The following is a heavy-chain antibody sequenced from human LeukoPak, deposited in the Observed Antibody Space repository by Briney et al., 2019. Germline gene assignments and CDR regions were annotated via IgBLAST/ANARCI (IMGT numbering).Heavy chain of an antibody. V-gene: IGHV3-7*01. J-gene: IGHJ6*02. CDR3: AKAGLLWFGESWMDV. CDR2: IKEDGSES. D-gene: IGHD3-10*01. CDR1: GCIFSTYW. Sequence: GGSLRLSCGASGCIFSTYWMSWVRQAPGKGLEWVANIKEDGSESHYVDSVKGRFTISRDNAKNSLYLQMNSLRAEDTAMYFCAKAGLLWFGESWMDVWGQGTTVTVSS.